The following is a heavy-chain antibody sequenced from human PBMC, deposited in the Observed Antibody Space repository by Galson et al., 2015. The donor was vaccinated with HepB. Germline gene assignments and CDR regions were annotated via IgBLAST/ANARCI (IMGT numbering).Heavy chain of an antibody. D-gene: IGHD1-26*01. J-gene: IGHJ4*02. CDR1: GFTFSSYT. V-gene: IGHV3-48*02. CDR3: ARRSSGNSFDY. Sequence: SLRLSCAASGFTFSSYTMNWVRQAPGKGLERVSSISGSYTIYYADSVKGRFTISRDNAKNSLYLQMNSLRDEDTAVYYCARRSSGNSFDYWGRGTLVTVSS. CDR2: ISGSYTI.